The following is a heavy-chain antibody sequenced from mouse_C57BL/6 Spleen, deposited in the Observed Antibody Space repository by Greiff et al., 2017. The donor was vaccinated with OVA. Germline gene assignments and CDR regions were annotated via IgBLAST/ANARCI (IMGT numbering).Heavy chain of an antibody. J-gene: IGHJ2*01. CDR2: ISSGGSYT. Sequence: EVMLVESGGDLVKPGGSLKLSCAASGFTFSSYGMSWVRQTPDKRLEWVATISSGGSYTYYPDSVKGRFTISRDNAKNTLYLQMSSLKSEDTAMYYCARLDTTAPFDYWGQGTTLTVSS. CDR1: GFTFSSYG. V-gene: IGHV5-6*02. D-gene: IGHD1-2*01. CDR3: ARLDTTAPFDY.